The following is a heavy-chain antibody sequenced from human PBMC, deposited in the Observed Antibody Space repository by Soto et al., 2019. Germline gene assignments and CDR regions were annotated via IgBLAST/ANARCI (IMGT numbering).Heavy chain of an antibody. V-gene: IGHV3-48*01. CDR2: IGSGSSSI. Sequence: GGSLRLSCAASGFTFSSYNMNWVRQAPGKGLEWVSYIGSGSSSIYYADSVKGRFTISRDNAKDSLYLQMNSLRAADTAVYYCARGITMVRGVMSAFDIWGQGTMVTVSS. CDR1: GFTFSSYN. D-gene: IGHD3-10*01. J-gene: IGHJ3*02. CDR3: ARGITMVRGVMSAFDI.